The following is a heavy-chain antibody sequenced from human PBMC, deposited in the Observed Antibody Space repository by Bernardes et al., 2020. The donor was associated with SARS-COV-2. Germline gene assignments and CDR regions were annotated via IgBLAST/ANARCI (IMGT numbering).Heavy chain of an antibody. J-gene: IGHJ4*02. V-gene: IGHV3-53*01. CDR3: ARAPGGDYYGSLDY. CDR1: GFTVSNNY. Sequence: GGSLRLSCAASGFTVSNNYMTWVRQAPGKGLEWVSVIYTDGNTYYADSVKGRFTISRDNSKNTLYLQMNSLRAEDTAVYYCARAPGGDYYGSLDYWGQGTLVTVSS. CDR2: IYTDGNT. D-gene: IGHD3-10*01.